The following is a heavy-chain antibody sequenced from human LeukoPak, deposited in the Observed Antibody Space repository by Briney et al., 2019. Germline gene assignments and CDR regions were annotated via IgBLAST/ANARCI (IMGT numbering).Heavy chain of an antibody. D-gene: IGHD6-19*01. CDR2: IRYDGGNK. J-gene: IGHJ5*02. V-gene: IGHV3-30*02. Sequence: GGSLRLSCAASGFTFSSYGMHWVRQAPGKGLEWVAFIRYDGGNKYYADSVKGRFTISRDNSKNTLYLQMNSLRAEDTAVYYCAKVTAVADGWFDPWGQGTLVTVSS. CDR3: AKVTAVADGWFDP. CDR1: GFTFSSYG.